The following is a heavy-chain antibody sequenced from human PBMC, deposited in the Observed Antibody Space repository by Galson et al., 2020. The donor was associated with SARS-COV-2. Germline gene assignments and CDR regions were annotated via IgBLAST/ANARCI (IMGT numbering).Heavy chain of an antibody. CDR1: GFIFNNYA. CDR2: INRSGGGT. D-gene: IGHD4-17*01. Sequence: PGGSLRLSCAASGFIFNNYAISWVRQAPGKGLEWVAAINRSGGGTYYVDSVKGRFTISRDNAKKTVFLQMNSLRDEDTAVYYCAKEDGGARYWGQGTRVTVSS. V-gene: IGHV3-23*01. CDR3: AKEDGGARY. J-gene: IGHJ4*02.